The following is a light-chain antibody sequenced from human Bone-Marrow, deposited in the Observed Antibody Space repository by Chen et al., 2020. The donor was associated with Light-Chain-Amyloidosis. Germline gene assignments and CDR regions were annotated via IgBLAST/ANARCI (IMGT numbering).Light chain of an antibody. V-gene: IGLV3-21*02. CDR1: NIGSTS. J-gene: IGLJ3*02. Sequence: YVLTQPSSVSVAPGQTATIARGGNNIGSTSVHCYQQTPDQAPILVVNDDSDRPSGIPGRLYGSNSGNTATLTIRRGAAGHEAVYYCQLWDTSSARPVFGGGSKLTV. CDR3: QLWDTSSARPV. CDR2: DDS.